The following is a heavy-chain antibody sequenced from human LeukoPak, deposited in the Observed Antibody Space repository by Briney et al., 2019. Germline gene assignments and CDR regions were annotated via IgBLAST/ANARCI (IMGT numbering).Heavy chain of an antibody. CDR3: ARGVYPVDYMDV. CDR1: GGSISSGGYS. Sequence: PSQTLSLTCAVSGGSISSGGYSWSWIRQPPGKGLEWIGYMYSTGSTYSKPSLKTRITISGDTSKNQFSLKLRSVTAADTAVYYCARGVYPVDYMDVWGKGTTVTVSS. V-gene: IGHV4-30-4*07. CDR2: MYSTGST. J-gene: IGHJ6*03. D-gene: IGHD5/OR15-5a*01.